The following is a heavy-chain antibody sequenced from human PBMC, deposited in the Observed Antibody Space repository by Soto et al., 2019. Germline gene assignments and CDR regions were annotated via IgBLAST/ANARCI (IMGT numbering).Heavy chain of an antibody. J-gene: IGHJ4*02. Sequence: QVQLVQSGAEVRKPGASVKVSCKASGYTFTPHQLHWVRQAPGQGLEWMGMFNPSDGSTNYAQKFPRRITMIRDTSTSTAYMELSSPRSEDTAAYYCASSGRLGYKVWDYFAHWGQGAVVTVSS. CDR3: ASSGRLGYKVWDYFAH. D-gene: IGHD5-12*01. V-gene: IGHV1-46*01. CDR1: GYTFTPHQ. CDR2: FNPSDGST.